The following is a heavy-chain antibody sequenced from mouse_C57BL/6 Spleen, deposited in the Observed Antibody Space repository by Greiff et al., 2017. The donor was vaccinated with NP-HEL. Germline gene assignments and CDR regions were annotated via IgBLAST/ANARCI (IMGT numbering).Heavy chain of an antibody. V-gene: IGHV1-55*01. Sequence: QVQLQQPGAELVKPGASVKMSCKASGYTFTSYWITWVKQRPGQGLEWIGDIYPGSGSTNYNEKFKSKATLTVDTSSSTAYMQLSSLTSEDSAVYYCAREAYDYGGAMDYWGQGTSVTVSS. CDR1: GYTFTSYW. J-gene: IGHJ4*01. CDR3: AREAYDYGGAMDY. CDR2: IYPGSGST. D-gene: IGHD2-4*01.